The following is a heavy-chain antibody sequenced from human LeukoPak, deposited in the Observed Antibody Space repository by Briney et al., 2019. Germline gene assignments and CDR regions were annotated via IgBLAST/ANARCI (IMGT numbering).Heavy chain of an antibody. J-gene: IGHJ4*02. D-gene: IGHD3-10*01. CDR1: GFKFSSYS. CDR2: ISSSSSCI. V-gene: IGHV3-21*01. Sequence: PGGSLRLSCGASGFKFSSYSMKWVGQAPGKGLEGVSFISSSSSCIYYADSVKGRFNISRDNCKNRLYVQMKSVRAEDTAVYYCARDPKLLWFGELLSPYYFDYWGQGTLVTVSS. CDR3: ARDPKLLWFGELLSPYYFDY.